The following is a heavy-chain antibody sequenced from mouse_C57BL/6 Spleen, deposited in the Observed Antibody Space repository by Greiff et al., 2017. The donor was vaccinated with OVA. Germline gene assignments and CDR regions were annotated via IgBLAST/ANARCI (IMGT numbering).Heavy chain of an antibody. CDR3: AGGKWDGEFDY. CDR1: GFTFSSYA. V-gene: IGHV5-4*01. D-gene: IGHD1-3*01. J-gene: IGHJ2*01. Sequence: EVQVVASGGGLVKPGGSLKLSRAASGFTFSSYAMSWVRQTPEKRLEWVATISDGGSYTYYPDNVKGRFTISRDNAKNNLYLQMSHLKSEDTAMYYCAGGKWDGEFDYWGQGTTLTVSS. CDR2: ISDGGSYT.